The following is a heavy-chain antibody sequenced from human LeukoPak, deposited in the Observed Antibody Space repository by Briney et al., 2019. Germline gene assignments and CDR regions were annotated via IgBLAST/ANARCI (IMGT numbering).Heavy chain of an antibody. CDR1: GGSISSGNYH. D-gene: IGHD1-14*01. V-gene: IGHV4-61*02. CDR3: ARADPEDAFDI. Sequence: SSETLSLTCTVSGGSISSGNYHWSWIRQPAGKGLEWIGRIYTGGSTNYNPSFKSRVTISIDKSKNQFSLKLTSVTAADSAVYYCARADPEDAFDIWGQGTMVTVSS. CDR2: IYTGGST. J-gene: IGHJ3*02.